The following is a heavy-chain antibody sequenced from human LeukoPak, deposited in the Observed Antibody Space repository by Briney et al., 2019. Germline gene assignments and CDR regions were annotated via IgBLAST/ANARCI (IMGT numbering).Heavy chain of an antibody. D-gene: IGHD2-2*01. CDR1: GGSISSYY. J-gene: IGHJ4*02. V-gene: IGHV4-59*01. CDR2: IYYSGST. Sequence: SGTLSLTRTVSGGSISSYYWSWIRQPPGKGLEWIGYIYYSGSTNYNPSLKSRVTISVDTSKNQFSLKLSSVTAADTAVYYCARVDCSSTSCYPLDWGQGTLVTVSS. CDR3: ARVDCSSTSCYPLD.